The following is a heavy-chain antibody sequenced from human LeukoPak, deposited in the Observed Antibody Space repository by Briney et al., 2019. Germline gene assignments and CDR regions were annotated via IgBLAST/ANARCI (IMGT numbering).Heavy chain of an antibody. D-gene: IGHD6-13*01. CDR2: ISYDGSYK. CDR3: ASAQAGQNSYFDY. V-gene: IGHV3-30*04. J-gene: IGHJ4*02. Sequence: GGSLRLSCAASGFTFSSYAMNWVRQAPGKGLEWVAVISYDGSYKYYADSVKGRLTISRDNSKNTLYLQMNGLRAEDTAVYYCASAQAGQNSYFDYWGQGTLVTVSS. CDR1: GFTFSSYA.